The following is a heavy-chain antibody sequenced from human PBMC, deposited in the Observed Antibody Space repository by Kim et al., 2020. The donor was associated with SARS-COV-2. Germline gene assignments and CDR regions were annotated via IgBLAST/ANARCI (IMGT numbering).Heavy chain of an antibody. CDR2: ISYDGSNK. D-gene: IGHD5-12*01. Sequence: GGSLRLSCAASGFTFSSYAMHWVRQAPGKGLEWVAVISYDGSNKYYADSVKGRFTISRDNSKNTLYLQMNSLRAEDTAVYYCARDLQLRWLQFPGKGFGYWGQGTLVTVSS. V-gene: IGHV3-30*04. CDR1: GFTFSSYA. J-gene: IGHJ4*02. CDR3: ARDLQLRWLQFPGKGFGY.